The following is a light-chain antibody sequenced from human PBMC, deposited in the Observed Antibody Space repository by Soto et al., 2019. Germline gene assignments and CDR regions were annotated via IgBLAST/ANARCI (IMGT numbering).Light chain of an antibody. V-gene: IGKV3-15*01. CDR1: QSVSSN. CDR2: GAS. Sequence: EIVMTQSPATLSVSPGERATLSCRASQSVSSNLAWYQQKPGQAPRLLIYGASTRAPGIPARFSGSGSGTEFTLTFSSLQSEDFAVYYCQQYNNWPRSLTFGGGTKVEIK. CDR3: QQYNNWPRSLT. J-gene: IGKJ4*01.